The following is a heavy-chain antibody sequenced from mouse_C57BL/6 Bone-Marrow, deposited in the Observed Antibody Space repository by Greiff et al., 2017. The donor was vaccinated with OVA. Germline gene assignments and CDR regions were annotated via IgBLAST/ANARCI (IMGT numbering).Heavy chain of an antibody. CDR3: ARSYYSNSFAY. V-gene: IGHV1-22*01. J-gene: IGHJ3*01. Sequence: VHVKQSGPELVKPGASVKMSCKASGYTFTDYNMHWVKQSHGKSLEWIGYINPNNGGTSYNQKFKGKATLTVNKSSSTAYMELRSLTSEDSAVYYCARSYYSNSFAYWGQGTLVTVSA. CDR1: GYTFTDYN. D-gene: IGHD2-5*01. CDR2: INPNNGGT.